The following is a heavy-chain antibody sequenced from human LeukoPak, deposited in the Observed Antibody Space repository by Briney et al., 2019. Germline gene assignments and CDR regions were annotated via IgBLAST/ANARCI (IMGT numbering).Heavy chain of an antibody. Sequence: ASVKVSCKASGYTFTSYTMHWVRQAPGQGLEWMGWINAGNGNTKYSQKFQGRVTITRDTSASTAYMELSSLRSEDTAVYYCARFPGIAAAGGHWGQGTLVTVSS. J-gene: IGHJ4*02. V-gene: IGHV1-3*01. D-gene: IGHD6-13*01. CDR2: INAGNGNT. CDR1: GYTFTSYT. CDR3: ARFPGIAAAGGH.